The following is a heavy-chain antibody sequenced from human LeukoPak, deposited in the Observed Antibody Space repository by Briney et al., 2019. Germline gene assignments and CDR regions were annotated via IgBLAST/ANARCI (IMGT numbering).Heavy chain of an antibody. V-gene: IGHV3-30*02. J-gene: IGHJ4*02. CDR3: AKVYALGFHFDY. CDR2: IRYDGSNK. Sequence: GGPLRLSCAASGFTFSSYGMHWVRQAPGKGLEWVAFIRYDGSNKYYADSVKGRFTISRDNSKNTLYLQMNSLRAEDTAVYYCAKVYALGFHFDYWGQGTLVTVSS. CDR1: GFTFSSYG. D-gene: IGHD2/OR15-2a*01.